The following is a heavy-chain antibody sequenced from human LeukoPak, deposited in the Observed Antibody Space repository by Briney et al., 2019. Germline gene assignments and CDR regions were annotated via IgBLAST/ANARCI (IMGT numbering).Heavy chain of an antibody. J-gene: IGHJ4*02. D-gene: IGHD6-19*01. CDR1: GFTFSSYS. CDR2: ISSSSSYI. CDR3: ARIATGGSGWYNYFDY. V-gene: IGHV3-21*01. Sequence: GGSLRLSCAASGFTFSSYSMNWVRQAPGKGLEWVSSISSSSSYIYYADPVKGRFTISRDNAKNSLYLQMNSLRAEDTAVYYCARIATGGSGWYNYFDYWGQGTLVTVSS.